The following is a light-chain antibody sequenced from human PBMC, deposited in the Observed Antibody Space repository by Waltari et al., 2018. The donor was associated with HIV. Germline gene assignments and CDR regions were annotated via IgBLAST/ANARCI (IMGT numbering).Light chain of an antibody. CDR1: QTVSSN. Sequence: EIVMTPSPATLSVSPGERAPLSCRARQTVSSNLAWYQQKPGQAPRLLVYGASTRAAGVPARFTGSGSGTEFTLTISSLQSEDFAVYYCQQYNYWPPYTFGQGTKVEIK. J-gene: IGKJ2*01. CDR3: QQYNYWPPYT. V-gene: IGKV3-15*01. CDR2: GAS.